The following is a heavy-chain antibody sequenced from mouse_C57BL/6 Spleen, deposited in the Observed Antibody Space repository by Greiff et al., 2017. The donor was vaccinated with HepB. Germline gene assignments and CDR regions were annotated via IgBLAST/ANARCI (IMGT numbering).Heavy chain of an antibody. J-gene: IGHJ4*01. Sequence: EVQLVESGEGLVKPGGSLKLSCAASGFTFSSYAMSWVRQTPEKRLEWVAYISSGGDYIYYADTVKGRFTISRDNARNTLYLQMSSLKSEDTAMYYCTRADYYGSSYDAMDYWGQGTSVTVSS. D-gene: IGHD1-1*01. CDR1: GFTFSSYA. V-gene: IGHV5-9-1*02. CDR3: TRADYYGSSYDAMDY. CDR2: ISSGGDYI.